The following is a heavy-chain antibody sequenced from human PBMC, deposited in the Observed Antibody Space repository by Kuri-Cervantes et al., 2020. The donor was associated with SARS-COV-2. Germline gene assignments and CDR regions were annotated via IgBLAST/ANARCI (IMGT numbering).Heavy chain of an antibody. CDR3: ARDLQRGTFDI. Sequence: SVKVSCKASGGTFSSYAISWVRQAPGQGLEWMGGIIPIFGTATYAQKFQGRVTITADKSTSTAYMELSSLRSEDTAVYHCARDLQRGTFDIWGRGTMVTVSS. CDR2: IIPIFGTA. V-gene: IGHV1-69*06. J-gene: IGHJ3*02. CDR1: GGTFSSYA. D-gene: IGHD1-14*01.